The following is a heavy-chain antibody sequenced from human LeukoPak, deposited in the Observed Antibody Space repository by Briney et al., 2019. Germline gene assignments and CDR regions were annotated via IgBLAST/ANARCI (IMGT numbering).Heavy chain of an antibody. CDR2: INPNSGTT. CDR1: GYTFTAYY. D-gene: IGHD6-6*01. V-gene: IGHV1-2*02. Sequence: ASVKVSCKATGYTFTAYYMQWVRQAPGQGLEWMGWINPNSGTTNCAQKFQGRVTMTRDTSISTAYMELNRLRSDDTAIYYCASMAARGDWGPRAPWAQETRVTVS. J-gene: IGHJ5*02. CDR3: ASMAARGDWGPRAP.